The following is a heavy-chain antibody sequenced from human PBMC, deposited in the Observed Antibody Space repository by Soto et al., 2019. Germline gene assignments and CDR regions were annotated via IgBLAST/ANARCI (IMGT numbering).Heavy chain of an antibody. J-gene: IGHJ6*02. CDR2: IYSGGST. V-gene: IGHV3-53*01. CDR1: GFTVSSNY. Sequence: PGGSLRLSCAASGFTVSSNYMSWVRQAPGKGLEWVSVIYSGGSTYYADSVKGRFTISRDNSKNTLYLQMNSLRAEDTAVYYCARDVTRSSGWFHKKRGYYYYGMDVWGQGTTVTVSS. CDR3: ARDVTRSSGWFHKKRGYYYYGMDV. D-gene: IGHD6-19*01.